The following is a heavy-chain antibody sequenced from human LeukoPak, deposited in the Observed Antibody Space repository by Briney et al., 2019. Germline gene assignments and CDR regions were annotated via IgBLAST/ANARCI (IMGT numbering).Heavy chain of an antibody. V-gene: IGHV3-23*01. CDR1: GFTFSTYA. Sequence: QPGGSLRLSCVASGFTFSTYAMSWVRQAPGKGLECVANIRGSGGGAVYADSVKGRFTISRDNSENTVYLQMTSLRAEDTAIYYCAKVFGRNSAHYPDYWGQGTLVTVSS. CDR2: IRGSGGGA. CDR3: AKVFGRNSAHYPDY. D-gene: IGHD4-23*01. J-gene: IGHJ4*02.